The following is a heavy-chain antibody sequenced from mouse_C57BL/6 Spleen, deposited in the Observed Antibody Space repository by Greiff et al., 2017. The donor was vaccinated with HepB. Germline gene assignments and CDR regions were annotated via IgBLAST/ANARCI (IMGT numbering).Heavy chain of an antibody. Sequence: EVKVEESGGGLVQPGGSMKLSCAASGFTFSDAWMDWVRQSPEKGLEWVAEIRNKANNHATYYAESVKGGFTISRDDSKSSVYLQMNSLRAEGTGIYYCTWIYYDYDGYWYFDVWGTGTTVTVSS. CDR2: IRNKANNHAT. V-gene: IGHV6-6*01. J-gene: IGHJ1*03. CDR3: TWIYYDYDGYWYFDV. D-gene: IGHD2-4*01. CDR1: GFTFSDAW.